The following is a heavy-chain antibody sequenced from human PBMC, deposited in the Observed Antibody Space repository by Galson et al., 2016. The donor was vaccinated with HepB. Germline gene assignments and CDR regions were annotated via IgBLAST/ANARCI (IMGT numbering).Heavy chain of an antibody. D-gene: IGHD6-13*01. CDR2: IYYSGST. J-gene: IGHJ6*02. Sequence: ETLSLTCTVSGDSISSRYWSWVRQPPGKGLEWIGNIYYSGSTNYNPSLKSRVTISVDRTKNQFSLKLRSVTAADTAVYFCARHLRGTWYGGGGNYYYGMDVWGQGTTVTVSS. V-gene: IGHV4-59*11. CDR3: ARHLRGTWYGGGGNYYYGMDV. CDR1: GDSISSRY.